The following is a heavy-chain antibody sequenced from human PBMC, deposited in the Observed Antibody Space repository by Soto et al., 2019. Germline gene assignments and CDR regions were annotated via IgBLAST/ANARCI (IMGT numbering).Heavy chain of an antibody. CDR3: ARSTGSYYVWFDP. V-gene: IGHV1-3*01. D-gene: IGHD1-26*01. CDR2: INAGNGNT. Sequence: QVQLVQSGAEVKKPGASVKVSCKASGYTFTSYAMHWVRQAPGQRLEWMGWINAGNGNTKYLQKFQGRVTITRDTSASTAYMELSSLRSEDTAVYYCARSTGSYYVWFDPWGQGTLVTVSS. CDR1: GYTFTSYA. J-gene: IGHJ5*02.